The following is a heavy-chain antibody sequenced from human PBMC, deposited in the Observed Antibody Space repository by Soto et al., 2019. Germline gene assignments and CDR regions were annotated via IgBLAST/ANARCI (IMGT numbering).Heavy chain of an antibody. J-gene: IGHJ4*02. V-gene: IGHV4-59*08. Sequence: QVQLQESGPGLVKPSETLSLTCTVSGGYMSSYYWSWIRQPPGKGLEWIGYIYYSGSTNYNPSLKSRVTISVDTSKNQIYLKLNYVTAADTAVYYCARRWGGALDDWGQGTLVTVSS. CDR3: ARRWGGALDD. CDR2: IYYSGST. CDR1: GGYMSSYY. D-gene: IGHD3-16*01.